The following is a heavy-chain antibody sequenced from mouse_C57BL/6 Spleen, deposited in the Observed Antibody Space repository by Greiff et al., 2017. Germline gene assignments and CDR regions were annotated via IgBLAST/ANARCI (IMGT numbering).Heavy chain of an antibody. CDR3: ARGDYYGSLDY. D-gene: IGHD1-1*01. J-gene: IGHJ2*01. Sequence: VQLQQSGPGMVKPSQSLSLTCTVTGYSITSGYDWHWIRHFPGNKLEWMGYISYSGSTNYNPSLKSRISITHDTSKNHFFLKLNSVTTEDTATYYCARGDYYGSLDYWGQGTTLTVSS. V-gene: IGHV3-1*01. CDR2: ISYSGST. CDR1: GYSITSGYD.